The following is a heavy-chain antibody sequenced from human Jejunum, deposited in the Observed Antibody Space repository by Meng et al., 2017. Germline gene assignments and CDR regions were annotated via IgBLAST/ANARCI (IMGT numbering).Heavy chain of an antibody. CDR3: ARSSLYYGSGSWNFDY. Sequence: GESLKISCAASGFSFSHYEMNWVRQAPGKGLEWVSYIRSSGDTIYYADSVKGRFTISRDNAKNSLYLQMNSLRAEDTAVYYCARSSLYYGSGSWNFDYWGQGTLVTVSS. J-gene: IGHJ4*02. D-gene: IGHD3-10*01. CDR1: GFSFSHYE. CDR2: IRSSGDTI. V-gene: IGHV3-48*03.